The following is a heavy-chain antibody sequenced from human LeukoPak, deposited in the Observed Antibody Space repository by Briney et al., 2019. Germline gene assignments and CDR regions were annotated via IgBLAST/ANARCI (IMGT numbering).Heavy chain of an antibody. CDR2: INPSGGST. J-gene: IGHJ5*02. CDR1: GYTFTSYY. V-gene: IGHV1-46*01. D-gene: IGHD1-1*01. Sequence: GASVNVSCKASGYTFTSYYMHWVRQAPGQGLEWMGIINPSGGSTSYAQKFQGRVTMTGDTSTSTVYMELSSLRSEDTAVYYCARTTSYNWNHNWFDPWGQGTLVTVSS. CDR3: ARTTSYNWNHNWFDP.